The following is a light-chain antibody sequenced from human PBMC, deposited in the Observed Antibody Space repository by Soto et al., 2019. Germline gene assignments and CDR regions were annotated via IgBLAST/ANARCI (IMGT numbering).Light chain of an antibody. V-gene: IGKV4-1*01. CDR2: WAS. Sequence: DIVMTQSPDSLAVSLGERATINCKSSQSVLYSSNNKNYLAWYQQKPGQPPKLLIYWASTRVSGGPDRCSGSGSASDFTLPILSLQAEDVAVCSCQRYYSTPYTVGQGIKVEIK. J-gene: IGKJ2*01. CDR3: QRYYSTPYT. CDR1: QSVLYSSNNKNY.